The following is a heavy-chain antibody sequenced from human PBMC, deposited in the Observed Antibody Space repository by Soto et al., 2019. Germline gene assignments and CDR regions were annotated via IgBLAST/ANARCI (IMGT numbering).Heavy chain of an antibody. Sequence: GASVKVSCKASGYTFTSYYMHWVRQAPGQGLEWMGIINPSGGSTSYAQKFQGRVTMTRDTSTSTVYMELSSLRSEDTAVYYCARARYYYDSSGLSVDIWGQGTMVTVS. CDR3: ARARYYYDSSGLSVDI. CDR2: INPSGGST. D-gene: IGHD3-22*01. J-gene: IGHJ3*02. CDR1: GYTFTSYY. V-gene: IGHV1-46*01.